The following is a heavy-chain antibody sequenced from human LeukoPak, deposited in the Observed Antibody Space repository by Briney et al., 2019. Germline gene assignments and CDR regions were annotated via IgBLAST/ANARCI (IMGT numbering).Heavy chain of an antibody. CDR3: ARGIFPGYCSSTSCYYYYYGMDV. Sequence: PSETLSLICAVYGGSFSGYYWSWIRQPPGKGLEWIGEIDHSGSTNYNPSLKSRVTISVDTFKNQFSLKLSSVTAADTAVYYCARGIFPGYCSSTSCYYYYYGMDVWGQGTTVTVSS. V-gene: IGHV4-34*01. J-gene: IGHJ6*02. CDR2: IDHSGST. CDR1: GGSFSGYY. D-gene: IGHD2-2*01.